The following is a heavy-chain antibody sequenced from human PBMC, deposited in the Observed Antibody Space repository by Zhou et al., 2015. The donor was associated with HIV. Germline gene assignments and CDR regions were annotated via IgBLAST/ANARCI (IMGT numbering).Heavy chain of an antibody. CDR3: ARERGGGTRPDWRYFDL. D-gene: IGHD3-16*01. CDR2: IIPMFGTA. Sequence: QVQLVQSGAEVKKPGSSVKVSCKASGGTFRSDGISWVRQAPGQGLEWMGGIIPMFGTANDAQKFQGRVTITADRSTSTAYMELRSLRYEDTAVYYCARERGGGTRPDWRYFDLWGPWHPRSIVSS. V-gene: IGHV1-69*06. CDR1: GGTFRSDG. J-gene: IGHJ2*01.